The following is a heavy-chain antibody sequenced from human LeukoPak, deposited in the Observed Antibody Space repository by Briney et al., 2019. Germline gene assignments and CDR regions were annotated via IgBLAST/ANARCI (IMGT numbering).Heavy chain of an antibody. J-gene: IGHJ2*01. V-gene: IGHV4-59*01. CDR2: IYHSGSA. D-gene: IGHD3-22*01. Sequence: SETLSLTCTVSGGSITYYYWSWLRQPPGKGLEWIGYIYHSGSASYSPSLKSRVTISVDTSKKQFSLNLSSVTAADTAVYYCARGAYYYDSSGYNWYFDLWGRGTLVTVSS. CDR3: ARGAYYYDSSGYNWYFDL. CDR1: GGSITYYY.